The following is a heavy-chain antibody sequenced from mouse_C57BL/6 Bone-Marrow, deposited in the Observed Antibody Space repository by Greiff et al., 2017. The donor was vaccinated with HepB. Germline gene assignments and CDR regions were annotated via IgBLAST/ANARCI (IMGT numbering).Heavy chain of an antibody. Sequence: QVQLQQSGAELVKPGASVKISCKASGYAFSSYWMNWVKQRPGKGLEWIGQIYPGDGDTNYNGKFKGKATLTADKSSSTAYMQLSSLTSEDSAVYFCARVGAYYYGISYGGFFDYWGQGTTLTVSS. J-gene: IGHJ2*01. V-gene: IGHV1-80*01. CDR3: ARVGAYYYGISYGGFFDY. CDR2: IYPGDGDT. CDR1: GYAFSSYW. D-gene: IGHD1-1*01.